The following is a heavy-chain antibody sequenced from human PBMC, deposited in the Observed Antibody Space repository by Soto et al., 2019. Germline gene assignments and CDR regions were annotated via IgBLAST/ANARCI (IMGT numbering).Heavy chain of an antibody. CDR1: GFTFSSYS. V-gene: IGHV3-21*01. CDR3: ARDINSYYDILTGYYTGANWFDP. CDR2: ISSSSSYI. D-gene: IGHD3-9*01. J-gene: IGHJ5*02. Sequence: GGSLRLSCAASGFTFSSYSMNWVRQAPGKGLEWVSSISSSSSYIYYADSVKGRFTISRDNAKNSLYLQMNSLRAEDTAVYYCARDINSYYDILTGYYTGANWFDPWGQGTLVTAPQ.